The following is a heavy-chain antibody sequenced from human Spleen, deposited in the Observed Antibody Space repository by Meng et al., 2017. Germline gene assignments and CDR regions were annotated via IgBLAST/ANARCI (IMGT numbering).Heavy chain of an antibody. D-gene: IGHD3-9*01. V-gene: IGHV1-2*06. CDR2: INPNSGGT. CDR1: GYTFTDYY. Sequence: ASVKVSCKASGYTFTDYYMHWVRQAPGQGLEWMGRINPNSGGTNYAHKFQGRVTMTRDTSISTAYMELGRLRSDDTAMYYCARSDTDGLDVWGQGTTVTGSS. J-gene: IGHJ6*02. CDR3: ARSDTDGLDV.